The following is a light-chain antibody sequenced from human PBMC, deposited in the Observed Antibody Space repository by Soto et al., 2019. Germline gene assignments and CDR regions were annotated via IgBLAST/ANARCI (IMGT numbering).Light chain of an antibody. J-gene: IGLJ2*01. CDR2: SGD. CDR1: SSNIGRNS. CDR3: ASWDDSPNVHLV. Sequence: QSVLSQPPSASGTPGQTVTISCSGSSSNIGRNSVDWYQQFPGTAPKLLIYSGDQRPSGVPDRFSGSKSGTSASLAISGLQSADEADYYCASWDDSPNVHLVFGGGTKVTVL. V-gene: IGLV1-44*01.